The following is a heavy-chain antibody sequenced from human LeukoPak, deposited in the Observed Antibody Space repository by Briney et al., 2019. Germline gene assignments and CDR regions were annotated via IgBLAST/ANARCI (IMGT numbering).Heavy chain of an antibody. D-gene: IGHD5-24*01. Sequence: PSETLSLTCSVSGYSISSGYYWGWIRQPPGQRLEWIATIYYSGTTYYNPSLKSRVTVSVDTPKNQFSLRLRSVTAADTAVYYCARDGYNYGAYWGQGTLVTVSS. CDR3: ARDGYNYGAY. J-gene: IGHJ4*02. CDR1: GYSISSGYY. V-gene: IGHV4-38-2*02. CDR2: IYYSGTT.